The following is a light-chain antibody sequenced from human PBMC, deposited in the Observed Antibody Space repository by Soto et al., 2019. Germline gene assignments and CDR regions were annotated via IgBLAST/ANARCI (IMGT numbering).Light chain of an antibody. Sequence: EIIMTQSPGTLSVSPGERAPLSCRAAQGVTTNFAWYQQKSGQSPRLLIYDVSNRATGVPARFSGSGSGTDFTLTINSLAPEDFAVYYCQQRSNWITFGQGTRLEIK. CDR2: DVS. V-gene: IGKV3D-11*01. CDR3: QQRSNWIT. CDR1: QGVTTN. J-gene: IGKJ5*01.